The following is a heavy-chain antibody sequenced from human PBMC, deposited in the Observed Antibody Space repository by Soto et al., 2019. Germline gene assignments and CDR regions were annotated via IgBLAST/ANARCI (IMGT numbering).Heavy chain of an antibody. CDR1: GFTFSSYG. D-gene: IGHD3-9*01. CDR2: IWYDGSNK. J-gene: IGHJ6*02. CDR3: ARLRRYFDWSLNPYGMDV. V-gene: IGHV3-33*01. Sequence: QVQLVEPGGGVVQPGRSLRLSCAASGFTFSSYGMHWVRQAPGKGLEWVAVIWYDGSNKYYADSVKGRFTISRDNSKNTLYLQMNSLRAEDTAVYYCARLRRYFDWSLNPYGMDVWGQGTTVTVSS.